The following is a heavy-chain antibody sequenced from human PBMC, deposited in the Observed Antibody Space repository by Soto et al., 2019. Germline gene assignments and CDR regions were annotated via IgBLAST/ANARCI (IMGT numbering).Heavy chain of an antibody. J-gene: IGHJ4*02. CDR2: IIPIFGTA. CDR1: GGTISGYA. CDR3: AFHPPRYSSGWFDY. D-gene: IGHD6-19*01. V-gene: IGHV1-69*13. Sequence: EAPVKVSCKASGGTISGYAISWVRQAPGQGLEWMGGIIPIFGTANYAQKFQGRVTITADESTSTAHMELSSLRSEDTAVYYCAFHPPRYSSGWFDYWGQGTLVTVSS.